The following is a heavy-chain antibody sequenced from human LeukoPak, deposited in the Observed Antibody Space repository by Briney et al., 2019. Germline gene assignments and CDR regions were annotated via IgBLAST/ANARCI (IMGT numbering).Heavy chain of an antibody. D-gene: IGHD3-10*01. Sequence: SETLSLTCAVSGGSISSSNWWSWVRQPPGKGLEWIGEIYHGGSTNYNPSLKSRVTMSVDKSKNQFPLELSSVTAADTAVYYCARGEEHGSGTVHFDYWGQGILVTVSS. CDR1: GGSISSSNW. CDR3: ARGEEHGSGTVHFDY. V-gene: IGHV4-4*02. J-gene: IGHJ4*02. CDR2: IYHGGST.